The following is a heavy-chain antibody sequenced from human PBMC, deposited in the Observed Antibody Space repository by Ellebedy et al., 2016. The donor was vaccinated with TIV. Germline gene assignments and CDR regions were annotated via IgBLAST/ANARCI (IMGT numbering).Heavy chain of an antibody. D-gene: IGHD5-24*01. V-gene: IGHV3-11*06. CDR1: GFTFSDYY. CDR3: ARTQMATNWPPHNWFDL. CDR2: LSEDSNYR. Sequence: GESLKISCVVSGFTFSDYYMSWIRQAPGRGLEWVAYLSEDSNYRNYADSVQGRFSISRDNAKSSLYLQLNSLRDEDSAIYYCARTQMATNWPPHNWFDLWGQGTLVTVSS. J-gene: IGHJ5*02.